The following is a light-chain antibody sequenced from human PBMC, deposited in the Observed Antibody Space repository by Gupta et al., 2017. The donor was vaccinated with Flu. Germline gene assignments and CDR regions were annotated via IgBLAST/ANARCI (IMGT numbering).Light chain of an antibody. Sequence: SCVLTQPPSVSVAPGQTARITCGGNNMGSKSVHWYQQKPGQAPGLVVYDDSDRPSGIPDRFSGSNSGTTATLTISRVEAGDEADYYCQVCDSSSDGYVFGTGTKVTVL. CDR2: DDS. V-gene: IGLV3-21*02. CDR1: NMGSKS. J-gene: IGLJ1*01. CDR3: QVCDSSSDGYV.